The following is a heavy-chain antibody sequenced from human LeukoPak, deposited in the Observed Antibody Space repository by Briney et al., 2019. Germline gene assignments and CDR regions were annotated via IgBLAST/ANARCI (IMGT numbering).Heavy chain of an antibody. CDR2: ISAYNGNT. Sequence: ASVKVSCKASGYTFTSYGISWVRQAPGQGLEWMGWISAYNGNTNYAQKLQGRVTMTTDTSTSTAYMELSRLRSDDTAVYYCARGLDYYDSSDTYYFDYWGQGTLVTVSS. J-gene: IGHJ4*02. CDR1: GYTFTSYG. CDR3: ARGLDYYDSSDTYYFDY. V-gene: IGHV1-18*01. D-gene: IGHD3-22*01.